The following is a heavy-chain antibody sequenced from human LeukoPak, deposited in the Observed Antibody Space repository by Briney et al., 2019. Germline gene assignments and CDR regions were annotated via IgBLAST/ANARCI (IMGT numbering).Heavy chain of an antibody. D-gene: IGHD6-19*01. V-gene: IGHV1-3*01. CDR1: GYTFTSYA. J-gene: IGHJ4*02. CDR3: ARSVSGWYTPFDY. CDR2: INAGNGNT. Sequence: APVSVSCKASGYTFTSYAMHWVRQAPGQRLEWMGWINAGNGNTKYSQKFQGRVTITRDTSASTAYMELSSLRSEDTAVYYCARSVSGWYTPFDYWGQGTLVTVSS.